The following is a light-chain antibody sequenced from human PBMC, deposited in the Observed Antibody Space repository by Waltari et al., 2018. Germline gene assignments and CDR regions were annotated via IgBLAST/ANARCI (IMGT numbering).Light chain of an antibody. J-gene: IGKJ4*01. Sequence: DIVMTQSPDSLAVSLGERAPLKCKYSQSVLYSSNNKNYFAWYQQKPGQPPKLLIYWASTRESGVPDRFSGSGSGTDFTLTISSLQAEDVAVYYCQQYYSTPLTFGGGTKVEIK. CDR1: QSVLYSSNNKNY. CDR3: QQYYSTPLT. CDR2: WAS. V-gene: IGKV4-1*01.